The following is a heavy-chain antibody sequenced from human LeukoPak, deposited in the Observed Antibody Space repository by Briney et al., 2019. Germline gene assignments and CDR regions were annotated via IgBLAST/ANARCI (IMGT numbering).Heavy chain of an antibody. V-gene: IGHV4-31*03. D-gene: IGHD6-13*01. CDR2: VYHSGST. J-gene: IGHJ5*02. CDR1: GGPIRSGGYF. CDR3: ARDSRSSNWYTNWFDP. Sequence: PSQALSLTCTVSGGPIRSGGYFWNWIRQHPGKGLAWIGHVYHSGSTYYNPSLKSRVTISVDTSKNQFSLRLSSVTAADTAVYYCARDSRSSNWYTNWFDPWGQGTLVTVSS.